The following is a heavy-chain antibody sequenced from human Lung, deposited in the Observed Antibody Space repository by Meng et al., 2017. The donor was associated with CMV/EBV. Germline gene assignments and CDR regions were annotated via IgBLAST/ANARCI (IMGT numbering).Heavy chain of an antibody. J-gene: IGHJ3*02. CDR3: ARDRYFDWLGDAFDI. CDR1: GFTFSSYW. Sequence: GGSXRLXXAASGFTFSSYWMSWVRQAPGKGLEWVANIKQDGSEKYYVDSVKGRFTISRDNAKNSLYLQMNSLRAEDTAVYYCARDRYFDWLGDAFDIWGQGTXVTVAS. CDR2: IKQDGSEK. V-gene: IGHV3-7*01. D-gene: IGHD3-9*01.